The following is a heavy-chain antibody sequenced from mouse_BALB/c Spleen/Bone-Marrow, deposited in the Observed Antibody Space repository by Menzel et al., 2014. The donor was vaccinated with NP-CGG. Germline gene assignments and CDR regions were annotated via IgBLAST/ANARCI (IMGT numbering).Heavy chain of an antibody. CDR2: ISSVGSYT. D-gene: IGHD4-1*01. J-gene: IGHJ2*01. CDR3: ARRGTGTGSYYFDY. CDR1: GFTFSNYG. V-gene: IGHV5-6*01. Sequence: DVQLVESGGDLVKPGGSLKLSCAASGFTFSNYGMSWVRQTPDKRLEGVATISSVGSYTYYPDSVKGRFTISRDNAKNTLFLQMSSLKSEDTAMYYCARRGTGTGSYYFDYWGQGTTLTVSS.